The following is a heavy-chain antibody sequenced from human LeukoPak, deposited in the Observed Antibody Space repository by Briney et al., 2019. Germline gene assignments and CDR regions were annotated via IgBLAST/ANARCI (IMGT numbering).Heavy chain of an antibody. CDR1: GFTVSSNY. CDR2: IYSGGTT. Sequence: GGSLRLSCAASGFTVSSNYMSWVRQAPGKGLEWVSVIYSGGTTYYADSVKGRFTISRDNSKNTLYLQMNSLRAEDTAVYYCAKGTFREGTFDYWGQGTLVTVSS. D-gene: IGHD3-10*01. CDR3: AKGTFREGTFDY. J-gene: IGHJ4*02. V-gene: IGHV3-53*01.